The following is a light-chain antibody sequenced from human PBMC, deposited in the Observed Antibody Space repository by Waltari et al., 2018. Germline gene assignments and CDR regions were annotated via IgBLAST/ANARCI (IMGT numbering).Light chain of an antibody. V-gene: IGKV3-11*01. Sequence: EILLTQSPVTLSLSPGERATLSCRASQSISNNLAWYQQKPGQAPRLLIYDASNRATGIAARFSGSGSGTDFTLTIGSLEPEDLAVYYCQQRSNWPRTFGQGTKVEIK. CDR3: QQRSNWPRT. CDR2: DAS. CDR1: QSISNN. J-gene: IGKJ1*01.